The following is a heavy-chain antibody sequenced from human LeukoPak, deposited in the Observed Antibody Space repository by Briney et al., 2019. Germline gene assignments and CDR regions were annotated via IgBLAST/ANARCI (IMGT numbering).Heavy chain of an antibody. CDR1: GGSISSSSYY. D-gene: IGHD3-9*01. CDR2: IYYSGST. CDR3: ARQSSDACITGTTIVFPYYDILTGYLFDY. J-gene: IGHJ4*02. V-gene: IGHV4-39*01. Sequence: SETLSLTCTVSGGSISSSSYYWGWIRQPPGKGLEWIGSIYYSGSTYYNPSLKSRVTISVDTSKNQFSLKLSSVTAADTAVYYCARQSSDACITGTTIVFPYYDILTGYLFDYWGQGTLVTVSS.